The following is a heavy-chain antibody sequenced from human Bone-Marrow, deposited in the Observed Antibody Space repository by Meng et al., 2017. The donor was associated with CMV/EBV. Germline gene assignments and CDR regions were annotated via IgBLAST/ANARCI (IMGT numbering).Heavy chain of an antibody. CDR3: ARDWSGSDDY. Sequence: GGPLRLSCAASGFTLSRYWMHWVRQAPGKGLVWVSRINEDGSRTDYADSVKGRFTISRDNGENTLYLEMNSLRTEDTAVYYCARDWSGSDDYWGQGTLVTVSS. V-gene: IGHV3-74*01. CDR1: GFTLSRYW. CDR2: INEDGSRT. J-gene: IGHJ4*02. D-gene: IGHD1-26*01.